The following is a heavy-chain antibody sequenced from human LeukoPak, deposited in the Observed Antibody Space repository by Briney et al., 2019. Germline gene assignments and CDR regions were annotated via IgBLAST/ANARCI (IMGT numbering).Heavy chain of an antibody. D-gene: IGHD2-2*02. V-gene: IGHV3-7*01. CDR3: ATYRHLPY. J-gene: IGHJ4*02. CDR2: IKQDGSET. Sequence: PGGSLRLSCAASGFTFGNSWMTWVRQAPGKGLEWVASIKQDGSETYYVDSVKGRFAISRDYAKNSPYLQMSSLRAEDSAMYYCATYRHLPYWGQGILVTVSS. CDR1: GFTFGNSW.